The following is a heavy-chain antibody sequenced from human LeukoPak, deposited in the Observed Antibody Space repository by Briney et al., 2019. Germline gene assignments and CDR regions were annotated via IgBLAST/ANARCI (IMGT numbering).Heavy chain of an antibody. J-gene: IGHJ4*02. CDR1: GYSISSGYY. CDR3: AILDSITMVRGVIDY. Sequence: PSETLSLTCTVSGYSISSGYYWGWIRQPPGKGLEWIGSIYHSGSTYYNPSLKSRVTISADTSKNQFSLKLSSVTAADTAVYYCAILDSITMVRGVIDYWGQGTLVTVSS. CDR2: IYHSGST. V-gene: IGHV4-38-2*02. D-gene: IGHD3-10*01.